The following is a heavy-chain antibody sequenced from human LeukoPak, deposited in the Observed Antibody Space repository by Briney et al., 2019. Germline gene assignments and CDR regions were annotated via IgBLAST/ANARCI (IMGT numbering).Heavy chain of an antibody. Sequence: TGGSLRLSCAASGFTFSSYWMSWVRQAPGKGLEWVAVITYDGSNKYYTDSVKGRFTISRDNSKSTLYLQMNSLRAEDTAVYYCAKVRWDNSGWYYLDYWDQGTLVTVSS. CDR2: ITYDGSNK. J-gene: IGHJ4*02. CDR1: GFTFSSYW. V-gene: IGHV3-30*18. D-gene: IGHD6-19*01. CDR3: AKVRWDNSGWYYLDY.